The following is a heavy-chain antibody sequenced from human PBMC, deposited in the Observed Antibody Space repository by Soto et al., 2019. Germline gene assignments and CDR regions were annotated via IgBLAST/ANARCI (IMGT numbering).Heavy chain of an antibody. Sequence: GGSLRLSCAASGFTFSSYSMNWVRQAPGKGLEWVSSISSSSSYIYYADSVKGRFTISRDNAKNSLYLQMNSLRAEDTAVYYCARGLGLPFGVLFDYWGQGTLVTVSS. V-gene: IGHV3-21*01. CDR2: ISSSSSYI. D-gene: IGHD3-3*01. J-gene: IGHJ4*02. CDR3: ARGLGLPFGVLFDY. CDR1: GFTFSSYS.